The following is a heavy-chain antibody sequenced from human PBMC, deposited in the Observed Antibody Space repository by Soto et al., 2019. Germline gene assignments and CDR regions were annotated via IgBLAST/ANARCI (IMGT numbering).Heavy chain of an antibody. CDR2: IYYSGST. V-gene: IGHV4-59*01. CDR3: ARGDIAAAAYYFDY. J-gene: IGHJ4*02. D-gene: IGHD6-13*01. Sequence: PSETLSLTCTVSGDSISSYYWSWIRQPPGKGLEWIAYIYYSGSTNSNPSLKSRVTISVDTSKNQFSLTLTSVTAADTAVYYCARGDIAAAAYYFDYWGQGTLVTVSS. CDR1: GDSISSYY.